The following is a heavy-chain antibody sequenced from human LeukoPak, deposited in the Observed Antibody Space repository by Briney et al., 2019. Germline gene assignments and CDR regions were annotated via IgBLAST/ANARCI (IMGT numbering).Heavy chain of an antibody. CDR3: VRNWDY. V-gene: IGHV4-4*07. J-gene: IGHJ4*02. CDR1: GDFITNRY. D-gene: IGHD1-1*01. Sequence: KPSETLSLTCSVSGDFITNRYWSWVRQSAGKGLEWIGRISTRGNTNYNPSLKSRVTMSVDTSNKHFSLMLTSVTAADTAVYYCVRNWDYWGQGTLVTVSS. CDR2: ISTRGNT.